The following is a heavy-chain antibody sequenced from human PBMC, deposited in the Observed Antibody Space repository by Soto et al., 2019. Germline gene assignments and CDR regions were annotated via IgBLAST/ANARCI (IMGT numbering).Heavy chain of an antibody. Sequence: PGGSLRLSCAASGFTFSSYGMHWVRQAPGKGLEWVAVISYDGSNKYYADSVKGRFTISRDNSKNTLYLQMNSLRAEDTAVYYCAKNGNDILTGYGMDVWGQGTRVAIS. D-gene: IGHD3-9*01. V-gene: IGHV3-30*18. CDR1: GFTFSSYG. CDR2: ISYDGSNK. J-gene: IGHJ6*02. CDR3: AKNGNDILTGYGMDV.